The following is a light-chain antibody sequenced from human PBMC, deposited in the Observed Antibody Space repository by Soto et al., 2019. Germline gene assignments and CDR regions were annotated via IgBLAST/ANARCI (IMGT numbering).Light chain of an antibody. J-gene: IGLJ3*02. CDR2: EGS. Sequence: QSVLTQPASVSGSPGQSITISCTGTSSDVGSYNLVSWYQQHPGQAPKLMIYEGSKRPSGVSNRFSGSKSGNTASLTISGLQAEDAADYYCCSYAGSSTWVFGGGTKVTVL. V-gene: IGLV2-23*01. CDR3: CSYAGSSTWV. CDR1: SSDVGSYNL.